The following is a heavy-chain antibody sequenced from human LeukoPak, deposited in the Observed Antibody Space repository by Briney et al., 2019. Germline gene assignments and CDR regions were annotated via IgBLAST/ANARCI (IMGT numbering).Heavy chain of an antibody. CDR1: GFTFSSYA. V-gene: IGHV3-30*04. Sequence: GGSLRLSCAASGFTFSSYAMHRVRQAPGKGLEWVAVISYDGSNKYYADSVEGRFTISRDNSKNTLYLQMNSLRAEDTAVYYCARDFDYWGQGTLVTVSS. CDR3: ARDFDY. J-gene: IGHJ4*02. CDR2: ISYDGSNK.